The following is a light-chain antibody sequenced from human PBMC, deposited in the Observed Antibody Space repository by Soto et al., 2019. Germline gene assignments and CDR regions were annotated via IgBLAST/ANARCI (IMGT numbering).Light chain of an antibody. J-gene: IGKJ1*01. CDR3: QQYDYLVT. V-gene: IGKV3-20*01. CDR1: QTVSSTY. Sequence: IVLTQPPGTLSLSPGETATLSCRASQTVSSTYLAWYQHKPGRAPRLLIDGASSRAAGIPDRFSGSGSGTDFTLTISRLEPEDLAVYYCQQYDYLVTFGQGTKVDIK. CDR2: GAS.